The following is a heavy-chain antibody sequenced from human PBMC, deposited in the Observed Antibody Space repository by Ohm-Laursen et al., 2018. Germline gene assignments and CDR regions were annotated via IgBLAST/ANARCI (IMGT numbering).Heavy chain of an antibody. CDR1: GGSISSYY. V-gene: IGHV4-59*08. Sequence: GTLSLTCSVSGGSISSYYWSWIRQPPGKGLEWIGYIYYSGSTNYNPSLKSQVTISVDTSKNQFSLKLSSVTAADTAVYYCARQGYYYGMDVWGQGTTVTVSS. CDR3: ARQGYYYGMDV. CDR2: IYYSGST. J-gene: IGHJ6*02.